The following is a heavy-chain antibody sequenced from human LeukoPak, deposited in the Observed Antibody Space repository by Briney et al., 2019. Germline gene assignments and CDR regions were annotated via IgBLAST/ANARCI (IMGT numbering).Heavy chain of an antibody. D-gene: IGHD5-12*01. CDR1: GFTFSSYG. Sequence: PGGSLRLSCAASGFTFSSYGMHWVRQAPGKGLEWVAFIRFDGSNKYYADSVKGRFTISRDNSKNTLYLQMKSLRAEDTAVYYCAKGGGYEAQYYYYYLDVWGIGTTVTISS. V-gene: IGHV3-30*02. CDR3: AKGGGYEAQYYYYYLDV. CDR2: IRFDGSNK. J-gene: IGHJ6*03.